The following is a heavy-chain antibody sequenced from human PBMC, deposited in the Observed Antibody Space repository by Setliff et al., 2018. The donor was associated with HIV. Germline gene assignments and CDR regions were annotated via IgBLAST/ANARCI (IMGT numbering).Heavy chain of an antibody. CDR3: ARWVVTAPYYFDY. D-gene: IGHD2-21*02. Sequence: GASVKVSCKASGYIFTGYYMHWVRQAPGEGLEWMGWVNPSIVGTNYAQKFQGRVTITADESTSTAYMELSSLRSEDTAVYYCARWVVTAPYYFDYWGQGTLVTVSS. J-gene: IGHJ4*02. CDR2: VNPSIVGT. CDR1: GYIFTGYY. V-gene: IGHV1-2*02.